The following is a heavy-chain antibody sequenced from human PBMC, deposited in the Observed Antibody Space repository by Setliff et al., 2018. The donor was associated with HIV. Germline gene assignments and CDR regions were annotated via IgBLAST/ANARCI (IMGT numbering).Heavy chain of an antibody. CDR1: GGTLNTFD. J-gene: IGHJ6*04. V-gene: IGHV1-69*05. CDR2: VIPIFGAA. CDR3: ARWLRASPRLRGFYPYGMDV. D-gene: IGHD2-21*02. Sequence: SVKVSCKASGGTLNTFDLSWVRQTPGQGLEWMGGVIPIFGAANYAQKYQARVTITTDESTNTAYMELTSLRSEDSAVYFCARWLRASPRLRGFYPYGMDVWGEGTTVTVSS.